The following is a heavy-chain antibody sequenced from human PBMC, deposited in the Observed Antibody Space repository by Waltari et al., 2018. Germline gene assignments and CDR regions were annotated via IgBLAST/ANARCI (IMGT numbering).Heavy chain of an antibody. D-gene: IGHD1-1*01. V-gene: IGHV3-23*01. CDR1: AFTFSNYA. CDR2: VGSGGST. Sequence: EVQLLESGGGLVQPGGSLRLSCAASAFTFSNYAMRWVRQAPGKGLEWVATVGSGGSTYYADSVKGRFTISKDSPQNTLYLQMSSLRAEDTAVYYCARGSGYFFDYWGQGTLVTVSS. CDR3: ARGSGYFFDY. J-gene: IGHJ4*02.